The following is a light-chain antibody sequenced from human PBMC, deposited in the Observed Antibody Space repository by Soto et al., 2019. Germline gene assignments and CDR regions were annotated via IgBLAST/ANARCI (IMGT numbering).Light chain of an antibody. V-gene: IGLV2-8*01. CDR2: EIN. J-gene: IGLJ3*02. CDR1: SSDVGAYDY. Sequence: QSALTQPPSASGSPGQSVTISCTGTSSDVGAYDYVSWYQQHPGKAPKLMIYEINKRPSGVPDRFSGSKSGNTASLTVSGLQAEDEADYFCAVWDDSLNGWVFGGGTKLTVL. CDR3: AVWDDSLNGWV.